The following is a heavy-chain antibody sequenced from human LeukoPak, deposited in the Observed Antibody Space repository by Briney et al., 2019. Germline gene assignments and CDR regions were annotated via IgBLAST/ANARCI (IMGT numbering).Heavy chain of an antibody. V-gene: IGHV3-72*01. CDR2: IRNKANSYTT. CDR3: ARDLGAARVY. Sequence: PGGSLRLSCAGSGFTFSDCYMDWVRQAPGKGLEWVCRIRNKANSYTTAYAASVKGRFTISRDDSKNSLYLQMNSLKAEDTAVYYCARDLGAARVYWGQGTLVTVSS. D-gene: IGHD1-26*01. CDR1: GFTFSDCY. J-gene: IGHJ4*02.